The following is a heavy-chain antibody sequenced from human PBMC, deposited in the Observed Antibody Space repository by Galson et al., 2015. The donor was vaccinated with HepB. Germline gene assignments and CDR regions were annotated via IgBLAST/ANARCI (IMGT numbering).Heavy chain of an antibody. V-gene: IGHV3-30*18. J-gene: IGHJ4*02. D-gene: IGHD6-6*01. CDR3: AKDRRVEGRGPKIFDY. CDR1: GFTFSSYG. Sequence: SLRLSCAASGFTFSSYGMHWVRQAPGKGLEWVAVISYDGSNKYYADSVKGRFTISRDNSKNTLYLQMNSLRAEDTAVYYCAKDRRVEGRGPKIFDYWGQGTLVTVSS. CDR2: ISYDGSNK.